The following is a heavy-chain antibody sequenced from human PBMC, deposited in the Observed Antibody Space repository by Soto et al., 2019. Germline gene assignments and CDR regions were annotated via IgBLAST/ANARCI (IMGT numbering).Heavy chain of an antibody. CDR1: GYTFTGYY. J-gene: IGHJ5*02. D-gene: IGHD3-22*01. Sequence: QVQLVQSGAEVMKPGASVRVSCKASGYTFTGYYRHWVRQAPGQGLEWMGWINPKSGGINYAQRFQGRVTMTRDTSISTAYLDLNMLRSDDTATYYCAKSYDASGQPSHYLDPWGQGTPVTVSS. CDR3: AKSYDASGQPSHYLDP. V-gene: IGHV1-2*02. CDR2: INPKSGGI.